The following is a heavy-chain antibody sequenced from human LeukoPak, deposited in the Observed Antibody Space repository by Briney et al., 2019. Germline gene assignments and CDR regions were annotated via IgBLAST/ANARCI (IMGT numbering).Heavy chain of an antibody. CDR2: ISSSSSYT. CDR1: GFTFSDYY. Sequence: PGGSLRLSCAASGFTFSDYYMSWIRQAPGKGLEWVSYISSSSSYTNYADSVKGRFTISRDNAKNSLYLQMNSLRAEDTAVYYCAIDGIVVPAAIDYWGQGTLVTVSS. D-gene: IGHD2-2*01. J-gene: IGHJ4*02. V-gene: IGHV3-11*06. CDR3: AIDGIVVPAAIDY.